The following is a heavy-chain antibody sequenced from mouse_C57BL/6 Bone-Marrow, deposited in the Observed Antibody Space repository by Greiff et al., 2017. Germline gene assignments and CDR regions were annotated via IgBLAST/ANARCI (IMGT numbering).Heavy chain of an antibody. D-gene: IGHD2-2*01. V-gene: IGHV1-59*01. J-gene: IGHJ4*01. CDR3: ARGGWLRYAMDF. CDR1: GYTFSSYW. CDR2: IGPSDSYT. Sequence: VQLQQPGAELVRPGTSLKLSCTASGYTFSSYWMHWVQQRPGQGLEWIGVIGPSDSYTNYNQKVKGKATLTVDTSSSTAYMQLSSLTSEDSAVYCCARGGWLRYAMDFWGQGTSATVTS.